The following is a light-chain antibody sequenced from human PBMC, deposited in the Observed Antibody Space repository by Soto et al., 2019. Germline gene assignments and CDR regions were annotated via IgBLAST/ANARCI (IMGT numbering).Light chain of an antibody. CDR2: SAS. V-gene: IGKV1-39*01. CDR3: QQSNNTPT. Sequence: LPITRSPISLSASASHLSAATCRASQDIDTYLKWYQQQPGRAPDLLIFSASTLRNGVPSRFSGSGSGTDFTLTISSLQPEDFATYHCQQSNNTPTFGRGTKVDIK. CDR1: QDIDTY. J-gene: IGKJ4*01.